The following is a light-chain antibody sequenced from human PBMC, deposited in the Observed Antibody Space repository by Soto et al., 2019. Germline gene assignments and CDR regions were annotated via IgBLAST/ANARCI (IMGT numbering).Light chain of an antibody. CDR2: GAS. CDR1: QSVSSSY. V-gene: IGKV3-20*01. Sequence: EIVLTQSPDTLSLSPGERATPSCRASQSVSSSYLAWYQQKPGQAPRLLIYGASSRATGIPDRFSGSGSGTDFTLTISRLEPEDFAVYYCQQYGSSQITFGQGTRLEI. J-gene: IGKJ5*01. CDR3: QQYGSSQIT.